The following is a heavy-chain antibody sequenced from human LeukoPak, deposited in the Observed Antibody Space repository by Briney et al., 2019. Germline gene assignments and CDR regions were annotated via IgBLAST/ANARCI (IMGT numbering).Heavy chain of an antibody. Sequence: TGGSLRLSCAASGFTFSSYAMSWVRQAPVKGLEWVSAISGSGGSTYYADSVKGRFTISRDNAKNSLYLQMNSLRAEDTAVYYCAFKYCSGGSCELHAIYYYYGMDVWGQGTTVTVSS. CDR2: ISGSGGST. CDR1: GFTFSSYA. V-gene: IGHV3-23*01. J-gene: IGHJ6*02. D-gene: IGHD2-15*01. CDR3: AFKYCSGGSCELHAIYYYYGMDV.